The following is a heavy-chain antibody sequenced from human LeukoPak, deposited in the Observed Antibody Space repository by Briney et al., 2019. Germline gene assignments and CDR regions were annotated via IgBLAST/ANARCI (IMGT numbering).Heavy chain of an antibody. CDR1: GYTFTSYY. J-gene: IGHJ4*02. D-gene: IGHD6-6*01. V-gene: IGHV1-46*01. CDR2: INPSGGST. Sequence: ASVKVFCKASGYTFTSYYMHWVRQAPGQGLEWMGIINPSGGSTSYAQKFQGRVTMTRDTSTGTVYMELSSLRSEDTAVYYCARVGSYSSSRRSSDYWGQGTLVTVSS. CDR3: ARVGSYSSSRRSSDY.